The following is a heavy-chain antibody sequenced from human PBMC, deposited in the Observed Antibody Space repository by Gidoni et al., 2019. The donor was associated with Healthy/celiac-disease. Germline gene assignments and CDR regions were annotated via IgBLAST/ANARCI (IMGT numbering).Heavy chain of an antibody. CDR3: ARVGSGWYSSYYFDY. CDR2: IYYSGST. CDR1: GGSLSSGGYY. D-gene: IGHD6-19*01. V-gene: IGHV4-31*03. J-gene: IGHJ4*02. Sequence: QVQLQESGPGLVKPSQTLSLTCTVSGGSLSSGGYYWSWIRQHPGKGLEWIGYIYYSGSTYYNPSLKSRVTISVDTSKNQFSLKLSSVTAADTAVYYCARVGSGWYSSYYFDYWGQGTLVTVSS.